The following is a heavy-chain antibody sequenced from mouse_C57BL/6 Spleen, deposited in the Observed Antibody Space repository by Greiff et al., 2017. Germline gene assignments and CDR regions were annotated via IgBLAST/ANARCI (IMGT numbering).Heavy chain of an antibody. CDR3: AVNQLGGDY. CDR1: GYTFTDYY. J-gene: IGHJ2*01. D-gene: IGHD4-1*02. Sequence: QVQLQQSGAELVRPGASVKLSCKASGYTFTDYYINWVKQRPGQGLEWIARIYPGSGNTYYNEKFKGKATLTAEKSSSTAYMQLSSLTSEDSAVYFCAVNQLGGDYGGQGTTLTVSS. CDR2: IYPGSGNT. V-gene: IGHV1-76*01.